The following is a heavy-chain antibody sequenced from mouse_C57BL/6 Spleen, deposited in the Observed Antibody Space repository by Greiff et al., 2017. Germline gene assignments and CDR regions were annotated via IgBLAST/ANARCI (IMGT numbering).Heavy chain of an antibody. D-gene: IGHD2-5*01. CDR3: AREGVTTTYYAMDY. J-gene: IGHJ4*01. Sequence: EVQLQQSGPELVKPGASVKISCKASGYTFTDYYMNWVKQSPGKSLEWIGDINPNNGGTSYNQKFKGKAALTVEKSSSTAYIELRSLTSEDSAVDYCAREGVTTTYYAMDYWGQGTSVTVSS. V-gene: IGHV1-26*01. CDR1: GYTFTDYY. CDR2: INPNNGGT.